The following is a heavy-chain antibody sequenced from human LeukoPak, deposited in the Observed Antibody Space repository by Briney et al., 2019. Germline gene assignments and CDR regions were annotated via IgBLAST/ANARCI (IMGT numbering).Heavy chain of an antibody. J-gene: IGHJ4*02. CDR1: GFTFDDYA. D-gene: IGHD4-23*01. V-gene: IGHV3-43*02. Sequence: GGSLRLSCAASGFTFDDYAMHWVRQAPGKCLEWVSLISGDGGSTYYADSVEGRFTISRDNSKNSLYLQMNSLRTEDTALYYCTKVARVTTVVTPSLDYWGQGTLVTVSS. CDR2: ISGDGGST. CDR3: TKVARVTTVVTPSLDY.